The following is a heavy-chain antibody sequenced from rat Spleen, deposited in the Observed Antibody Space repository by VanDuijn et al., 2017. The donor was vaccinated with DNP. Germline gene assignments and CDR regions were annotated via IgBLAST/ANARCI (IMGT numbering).Heavy chain of an antibody. CDR2: LWYDGDT. Sequence: QVQLKESGPGLMHPSETLSLTCTVSGFSLTTYSVTWVRQPSGKGPEWMGRLWYDGDTAYNSALKSRLSISRDTSKNQVFLEMHSLQIDDTGTYYCARDGPTGAMIAWGQGISVTVSS. CDR3: ARDGPTGAMIA. V-gene: IGHV2-34*01. CDR1: GFSLTTYS. J-gene: IGHJ4*01. D-gene: IGHD1-12*01.